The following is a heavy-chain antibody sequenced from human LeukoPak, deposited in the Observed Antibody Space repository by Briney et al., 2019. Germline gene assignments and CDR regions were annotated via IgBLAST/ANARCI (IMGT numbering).Heavy chain of an antibody. Sequence: GGSLRLSCAASGFTFNSYATNWVRQAPGKGLEWVSTISGSGGSTYYADSVRGRFTISRDNSKNTLYLQMNSLRAEDTAVYYCAKDDSSGYSYYFDYWGQGTLVTVSP. CDR1: GFTFNSYA. CDR2: ISGSGGST. D-gene: IGHD3-22*01. CDR3: AKDDSSGYSYYFDY. J-gene: IGHJ4*02. V-gene: IGHV3-23*01.